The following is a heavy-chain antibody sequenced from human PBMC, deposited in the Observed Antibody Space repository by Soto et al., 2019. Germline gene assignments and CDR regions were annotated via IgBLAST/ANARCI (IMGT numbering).Heavy chain of an antibody. CDR3: ARHASFGYSYGPWYYYYGMDV. Sequence: GESLKISCKGSGYSFTSYWIGCVRQMPGKGLEWMGIIYPGDSDTRYSPSFQGQVTISADKSISTAYLQWSSLKASDTAMYYCARHASFGYSYGPWYYYYGMDVWGQGTTVTVS. J-gene: IGHJ6*02. D-gene: IGHD5-18*01. CDR1: GYSFTSYW. V-gene: IGHV5-51*01. CDR2: IYPGDSDT.